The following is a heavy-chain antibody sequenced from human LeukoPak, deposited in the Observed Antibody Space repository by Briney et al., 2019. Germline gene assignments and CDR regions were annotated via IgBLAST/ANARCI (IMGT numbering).Heavy chain of an antibody. CDR2: ISYDGSNK. Sequence: GRSLRLSCAASGFTFSSYAMHWVRQAPGKGLEWVAVISYDGSNKCYADSVKGRFTISRDNSKNTLYLQMNSLRAEDTAVYYCARDSHYAFDIWGQGTMVTVSS. CDR3: ARDSHYAFDI. J-gene: IGHJ3*02. CDR1: GFTFSSYA. V-gene: IGHV3-30-3*01.